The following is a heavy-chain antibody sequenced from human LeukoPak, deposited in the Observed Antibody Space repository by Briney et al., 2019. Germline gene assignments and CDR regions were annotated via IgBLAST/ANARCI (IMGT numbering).Heavy chain of an antibody. Sequence: GGSLRLSCAASGFTFSSYAMSWVREAPGKGLEWVSAISGGGDSTYYTDSVKGRFTISRGNAKNTLYLQMNSLRAEDTAVYYCARSGSSWYQFDYWGQGTLVTVSS. CDR2: ISGGGDST. J-gene: IGHJ4*02. V-gene: IGHV3-23*01. CDR1: GFTFSSYA. CDR3: ARSGSSWYQFDY. D-gene: IGHD6-13*01.